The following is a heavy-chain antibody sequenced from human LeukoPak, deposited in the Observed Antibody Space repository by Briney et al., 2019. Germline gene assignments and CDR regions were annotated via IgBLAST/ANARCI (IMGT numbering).Heavy chain of an antibody. V-gene: IGHV1-69*04. CDR2: IIPILGIA. Sequence: SVKVSCKASGGTFSSYAISWVRQAPGQGLEWMGRIIPILGIANYAQKFQGRVTITADKSTSTAYMELSSLRSEDTAVYYCARDQSDYYDSSGSPLDYWGQGTLVTVSS. CDR1: GGTFSSYA. CDR3: ARDQSDYYDSSGSPLDY. D-gene: IGHD3-22*01. J-gene: IGHJ4*02.